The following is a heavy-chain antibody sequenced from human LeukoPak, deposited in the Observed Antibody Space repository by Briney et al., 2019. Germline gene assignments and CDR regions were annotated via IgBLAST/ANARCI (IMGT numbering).Heavy chain of an antibody. CDR2: INPDGSQI. V-gene: IGHV3-7*01. J-gene: IGHJ5*02. CDR3: VRQMIRFWFDP. Sequence: GGSLRLSCAASGFTVVTNYINWVRQPPGKGLEWVADINPDGSQIYSVDSLKGRFTISRDNAKNSLFLHLSSLRVDDTATYYCVRQMIRFWFDPWGQGTRVTVSS. D-gene: IGHD3-16*01. CDR1: GFTVVTNY.